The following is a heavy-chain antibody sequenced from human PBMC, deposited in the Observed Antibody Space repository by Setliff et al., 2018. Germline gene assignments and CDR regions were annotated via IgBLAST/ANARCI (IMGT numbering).Heavy chain of an antibody. V-gene: IGHV4-39*01. CDR1: GGSIISSTYN. CDR2: IYYSGTT. D-gene: IGHD3-22*01. J-gene: IGHJ2*01. CDR3: ARGIEYYYESSGFYYASTYWYFDL. Sequence: SETLSLTCSVSGGSIISSTYNWGWIRQPPGKGLEWIGSIYYSGTTYYNPSLESRITMSVDTSKNQFSLKLNSVTAADTAVYYCARGIEYYYESSGFYYASTYWYFDLWGRGTLVTVSS.